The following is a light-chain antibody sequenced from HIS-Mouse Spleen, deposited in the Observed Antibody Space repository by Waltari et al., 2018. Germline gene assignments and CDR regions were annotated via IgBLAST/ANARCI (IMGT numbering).Light chain of an antibody. CDR1: QDISNY. CDR3: QQYDNLLT. CDR2: DAS. Sequence: DIQMTQSPSSLSASVGDRVTITCQASQDISNYLNCYQQKPWKAPKLLIYDASNLETGVPSRFSGSGSGTDFTFTISSLQPEDIATYYCQQYDNLLTFGGGTKVEIK. J-gene: IGKJ4*01. V-gene: IGKV1-33*01.